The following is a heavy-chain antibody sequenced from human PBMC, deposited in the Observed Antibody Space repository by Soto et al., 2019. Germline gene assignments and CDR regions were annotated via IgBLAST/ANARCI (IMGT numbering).Heavy chain of an antibody. CDR1: GFTVSSNS. Sequence: VQLVESGGGLVQPGGSLRLSCAASGFTVSSNSMSWVRQAPGKGLEWVSVIYSGGSTYYADSVKGRFTISRDNSKNTLYLQMNSLRAEDTAVYYCARVPRNGLRYYYYYMDVWGKGTTVTVSS. D-gene: IGHD4-17*01. CDR3: ARVPRNGLRYYYYYMDV. V-gene: IGHV3-66*01. J-gene: IGHJ6*03. CDR2: IYSGGST.